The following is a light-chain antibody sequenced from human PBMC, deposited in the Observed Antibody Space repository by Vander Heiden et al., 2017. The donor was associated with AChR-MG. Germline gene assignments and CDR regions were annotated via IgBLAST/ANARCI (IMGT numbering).Light chain of an antibody. V-gene: IGLV3-1*01. J-gene: IGLJ2*01. CDR2: QDS. CDR1: KLGDKY. CDR3: QAWDSSTVV. Sequence: SYELTQPPPVYVSPGQTASITCSGDKLGDKYACWYQQKPGQSPVLVIYQDSKRPSGIPERFSGSNSGNTATLTISGTQAMDEADYYCQAWDSSTVVFGGGTKLTGL.